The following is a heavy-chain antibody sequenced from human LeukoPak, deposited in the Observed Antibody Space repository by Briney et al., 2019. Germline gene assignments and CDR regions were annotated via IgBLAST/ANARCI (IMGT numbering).Heavy chain of an antibody. V-gene: IGHV3-21*01. CDR2: ISVTSTHI. D-gene: IGHD1-26*01. Sequence: NPGGSLRLSCAASGFTFSTYAMNWVRQAPGKGLEWVSSISVTSTHIYYAASVKGRFTVSRDNAKNSLNLQMNSLRAEDTALYYCARHSGSYRYFDYWGQGTLVTVSS. CDR3: ARHSGSYRYFDY. J-gene: IGHJ4*02. CDR1: GFTFSTYA.